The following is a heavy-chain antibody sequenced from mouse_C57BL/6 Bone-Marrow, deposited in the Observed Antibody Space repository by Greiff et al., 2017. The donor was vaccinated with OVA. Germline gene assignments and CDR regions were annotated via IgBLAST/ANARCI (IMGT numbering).Heavy chain of an antibody. Sequence: VQLQQPGAELVMPGASVKLSCKASGYTFTSYWMHWVKQRPGQGLEWIGEIDPSDSYTNYNPKFKGKSTLTVDKSSSTAYMQLSSLTSEDSAVYYCAREKDGNLFAYWGQGTLVTVSA. D-gene: IGHD2-1*01. CDR1: GYTFTSYW. CDR3: AREKDGNLFAY. J-gene: IGHJ3*01. V-gene: IGHV1-69*01. CDR2: IDPSDSYT.